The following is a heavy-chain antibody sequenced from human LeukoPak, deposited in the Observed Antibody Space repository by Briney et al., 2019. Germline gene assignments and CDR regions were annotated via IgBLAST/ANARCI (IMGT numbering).Heavy chain of an antibody. Sequence: SETLSLTCTVSGGSISSSSYYWGWIRQPPGKGLEWIGSIYYSGSTYYNPSLKSRVTISVDTSKNQFSLKLSSVTAADTAVHYCARSGGFRYSSSWYYFDYWGQGTLVTVSS. CDR3: ARSGGFRYSSSWYYFDY. D-gene: IGHD6-13*01. J-gene: IGHJ4*02. V-gene: IGHV4-39*01. CDR1: GGSISSSSYY. CDR2: IYYSGST.